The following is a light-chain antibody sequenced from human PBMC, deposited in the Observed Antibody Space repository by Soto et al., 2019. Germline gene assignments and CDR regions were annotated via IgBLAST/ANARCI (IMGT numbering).Light chain of an antibody. V-gene: IGKV3-11*01. Sequence: EIVLTQSPATLSLSPGERATLSCRASQSVSSYLAWYQQKPGQAPRLLIYDASNRATGIPARFSGSGSGTDFTLTISSLEPEDFAVYHCQQRSNWPRGFTFGPGTKVDIK. CDR2: DAS. J-gene: IGKJ3*01. CDR1: QSVSSY. CDR3: QQRSNWPRGFT.